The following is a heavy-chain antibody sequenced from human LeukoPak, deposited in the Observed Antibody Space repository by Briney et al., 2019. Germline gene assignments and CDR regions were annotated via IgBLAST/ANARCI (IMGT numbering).Heavy chain of an antibody. CDR2: INPNSGGT. V-gene: IGHV1-2*06. D-gene: IGHD1-26*01. CDR1: GYTFTSYG. J-gene: IGHJ4*02. Sequence: GASVKVSCKASGYTFTSYGISWVRQAPGQGLEWMGRINPNSGGTNYAQKFQGRVTMTRDTSISTAYMELSRLRSDDTAVYYCARAGSGRNFDYWGQGSLVTVSS. CDR3: ARAGSGRNFDY.